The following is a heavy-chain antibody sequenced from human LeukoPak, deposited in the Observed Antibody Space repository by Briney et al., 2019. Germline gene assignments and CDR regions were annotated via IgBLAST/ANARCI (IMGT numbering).Heavy chain of an antibody. CDR2: INPNSGCT. Sequence: ASVPVSCKASGYTFTGYYMHWVRQAPGQGLEWMGWINPNSGCTNYAQKFQGRVTMTRDTSISTAYMELSRLRSDDTAVYYCAIVERGQVPLSGMDVWGQGTTVIVSS. D-gene: IGHD2/OR15-2a*01. CDR1: GYTFTGYY. CDR3: AIVERGQVPLSGMDV. V-gene: IGHV1-2*02. J-gene: IGHJ6*02.